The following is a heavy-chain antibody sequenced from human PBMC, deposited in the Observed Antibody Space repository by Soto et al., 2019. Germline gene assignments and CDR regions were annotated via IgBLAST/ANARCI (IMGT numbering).Heavy chain of an antibody. CDR3: ARLEGAAGNDRFDA. CDR2: IYYSGST. CDR1: GGSVSSGNYY. Sequence: PSETLSLTCTVSGGSVSSGNYYWSWIRQPPGKELEWIAYIYYSGSTNYNPSLKSRVTMSVDKSMNQFSLNLNSVTASATAVYYCARLEGAAGNDRFDAWGQGTLVTVSS. J-gene: IGHJ5*02. D-gene: IGHD6-13*01. V-gene: IGHV4-61*01.